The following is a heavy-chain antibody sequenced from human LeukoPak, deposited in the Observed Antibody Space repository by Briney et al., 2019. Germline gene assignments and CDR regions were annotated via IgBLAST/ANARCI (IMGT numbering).Heavy chain of an antibody. J-gene: IGHJ4*02. D-gene: IGHD1-26*01. CDR1: GSTFSSYA. V-gene: IGHV3-30-3*01. CDR2: ISYDGSNK. CDR3: ARDRSGSHDY. Sequence: GGSLRLSCAASGSTFSSYAMHWVRQAPGKGLEWVAVISYDGSNKYYADSVKGRFTISRDNSKNTLYLQMNSLRAEDTAVYYCARDRSGSHDYWGQGTLVTVSS.